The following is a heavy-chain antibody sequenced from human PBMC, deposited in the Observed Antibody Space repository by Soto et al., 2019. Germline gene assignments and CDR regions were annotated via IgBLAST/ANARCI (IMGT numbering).Heavy chain of an antibody. D-gene: IGHD1-7*01. Sequence: PAGSLTLSCAASGCTFSTYALSWVRQAPGKGLEWVSAINSNGQGIYNADSVRGGFTTSGNNTKNTIFQQMAIMRADDTADYYGAKDPNYPRDQFHYWGQGTMVTVSS. J-gene: IGHJ4*02. CDR2: INSNGQGI. V-gene: IGHV3-23*01. CDR1: GCTFSTYA. CDR3: AKDPNYPRDQFHY.